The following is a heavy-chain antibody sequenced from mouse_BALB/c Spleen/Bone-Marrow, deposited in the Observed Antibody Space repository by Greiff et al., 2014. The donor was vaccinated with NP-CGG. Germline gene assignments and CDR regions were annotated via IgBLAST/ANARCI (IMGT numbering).Heavy chain of an antibody. V-gene: IGHV1-54*01. CDR1: GYAFTNYL. J-gene: IGHJ4*01. CDR3: ARAIPDAMDY. CDR2: INSGSGGT. Sequence: VQRVESGAELVRPGTSVKVSCKGSGYAFTNYLIEWVKQRPGQGLEWIGVINSGSGGTKYNEKFKVKATLTADKSSSTAYMQLSSLTSDDSAVYFCARAIPDAMDYWGQGTSVTVSS.